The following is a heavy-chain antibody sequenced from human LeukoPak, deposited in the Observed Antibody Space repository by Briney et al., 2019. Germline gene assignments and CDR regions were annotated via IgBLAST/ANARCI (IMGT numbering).Heavy chain of an antibody. J-gene: IGHJ4*02. CDR1: GYTFTGYY. D-gene: IGHD4-17*01. CDR3: ARVPSDGDHYDY. V-gene: IGHV1-2*02. CDR2: INPNRGGT. Sequence: ASVKVSCKAPGYTFTGYYIHWVRQAPGQGLEWMGWINPNRGGTNYAQKFQGRVTMTRDTSINTVYMELSRLRSDDTAVYYCARVPSDGDHYDYWGQGTLVTVSS.